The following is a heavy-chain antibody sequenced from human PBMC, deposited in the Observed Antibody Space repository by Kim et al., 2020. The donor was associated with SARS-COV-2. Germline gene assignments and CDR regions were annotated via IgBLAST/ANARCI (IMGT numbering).Heavy chain of an antibody. V-gene: IGHV3-30*04. CDR3: AREGLITMVRGVPVY. D-gene: IGHD3-10*01. CDR1: GFTFSSYA. J-gene: IGHJ4*02. Sequence: GGSLRLSCAASGFTFSSYAMHWVRQAPGKGLEWVAVISYDGSNKYYADSVKGRFTISRDNSKNTLYLQMNSLRAEDTAVYYCAREGLITMVRGVPVYWGQGTLVTVSS. CDR2: ISYDGSNK.